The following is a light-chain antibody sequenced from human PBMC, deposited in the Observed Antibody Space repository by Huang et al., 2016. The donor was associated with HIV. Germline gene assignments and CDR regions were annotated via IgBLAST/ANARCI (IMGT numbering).Light chain of an antibody. CDR1: QSINSN. Sequence: EIVMTQSPATLSVSPVERATVSCRASQSINSNLAWYQQQPGQAPRRLIYGASSRATGIPARFRGSGSATEFTLTISSLQSEDVAFYYCQHYNNWPPRVTFGGGTKVEIK. V-gene: IGKV3-15*01. CDR3: QHYNNWPPRVT. CDR2: GAS. J-gene: IGKJ4*01.